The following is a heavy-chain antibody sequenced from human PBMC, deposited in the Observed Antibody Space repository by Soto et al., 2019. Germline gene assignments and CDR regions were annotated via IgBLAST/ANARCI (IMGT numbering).Heavy chain of an antibody. J-gene: IGHJ3*02. CDR2: IYNSGST. CDR3: ARVRHINAFDI. Sequence: QVQLQESGPGLVKPSQTLSLTCTVPGGSISSGDYYWSWIRQPPGKGLEWIGYIYNSGSTYYNPSLRSRVTTSVDTSKKQISLKLSSVTAADTAVYYCARVRHINAFDIWGQGTMVTVSS. CDR1: GGSISSGDYY. D-gene: IGHD1-20*01. V-gene: IGHV4-30-4*01.